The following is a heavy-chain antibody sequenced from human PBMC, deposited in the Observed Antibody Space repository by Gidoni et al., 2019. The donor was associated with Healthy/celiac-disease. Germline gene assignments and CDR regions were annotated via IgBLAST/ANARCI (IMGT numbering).Heavy chain of an antibody. D-gene: IGHD4-17*01. CDR3: ARVVTTVTTGLGWFDP. CDR1: GYTFTSYG. CDR2: ISAYNGNT. Sequence: QVQLVQSGAEVKKPGASVKVSCKASGYTFTSYGISWVRQAPGQGLEGMGWISAYNGNTNYAQKLQGRVTMTTDTSTSTAYMELRSLRSDDTAVYYCARVVTTVTTGLGWFDPWGQGTLVTVSS. V-gene: IGHV1-18*01. J-gene: IGHJ5*02.